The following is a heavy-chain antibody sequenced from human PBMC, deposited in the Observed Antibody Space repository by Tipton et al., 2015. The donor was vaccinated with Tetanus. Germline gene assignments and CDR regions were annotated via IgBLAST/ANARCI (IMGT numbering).Heavy chain of an antibody. CDR1: GFAISNYY. CDR2: MFYSGTT. J-gene: IGHJ4*02. V-gene: IGHV4-59*03. D-gene: IGHD6-6*01. CDR3: AVRDSSPWGFDL. Sequence: TLSLTCSVSGFAISNYYWSWIRQPPGKGLEWIGYMFYSGTTKYNPSLKSRVAISVDRSKNEFSLQLRSVTAADTAVYYCAVRDSSPWGFDLWGPGTLFTLTS.